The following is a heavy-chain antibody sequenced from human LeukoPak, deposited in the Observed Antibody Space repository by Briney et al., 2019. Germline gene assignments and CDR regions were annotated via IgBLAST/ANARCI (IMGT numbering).Heavy chain of an antibody. J-gene: IGHJ4*02. CDR2: IIPILGIA. CDR3: ARDRLEGNTIFGQGYFDY. Sequence: SVKVSCKASGGTFSSYAISWVRQAPGQGLEWMGRIIPILGIANYAQKFQGRVTITADESTSTAYMELSSLRSEDTAVYYCARDRLEGNTIFGQGYFDYWGQGTLVTVSS. V-gene: IGHV1-69*04. D-gene: IGHD3-3*01. CDR1: GGTFSSYA.